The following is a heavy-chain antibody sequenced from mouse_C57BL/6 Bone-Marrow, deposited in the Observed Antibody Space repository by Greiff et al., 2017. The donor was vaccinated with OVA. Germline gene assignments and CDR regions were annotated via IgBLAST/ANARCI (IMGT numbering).Heavy chain of an antibody. V-gene: IGHV1-7*01. Sequence: VQLQQSGAELAKPGASVKLSCKASGYTFTSYWMHWVKQRPGQGLEWIGYINPSSGYTKYNQKFKDKATLTADKSSSTAYMQLSSLTYEDASVSYCARRSKSAMDYWGQGTSVTVSS. CDR2: INPSSGYT. CDR3: ARRSKSAMDY. D-gene: IGHD2-5*01. CDR1: GYTFTSYW. J-gene: IGHJ4*01.